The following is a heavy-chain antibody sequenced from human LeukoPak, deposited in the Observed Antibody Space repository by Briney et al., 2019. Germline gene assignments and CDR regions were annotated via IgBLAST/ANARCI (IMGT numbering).Heavy chain of an antibody. V-gene: IGHV4-39*01. D-gene: IGHD3-3*01. CDR2: FYYGGST. J-gene: IGHJ4*02. CDR3: AGQRSPVMRDDFAY. Sequence: PSETLSLTSRASGGSISSSGWYWGWIRQPPGKGLEWIGSFYYGGSTYYNPSLKSRVTISVDASNNRFSLDLYSVTAGDTAVYVCAGQRSPVMRDDFAYWGQGNLVTVSS. CDR1: GGSISSSGWY.